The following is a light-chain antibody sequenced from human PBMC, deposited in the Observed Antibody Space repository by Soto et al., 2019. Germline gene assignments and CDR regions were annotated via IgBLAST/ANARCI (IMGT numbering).Light chain of an antibody. CDR3: QQYHDWPALT. CDR2: DAS. Sequence: ETRVTQSPATLSVSPGGRATLSCRASQGVGTNFAWYQQKPGQTPRLLIYDASTRATGVTAMFTGSGSGTEFTLTLTSLESEDSAVYYCQQYHDWPALTFGGGTKVDIK. CDR1: QGVGTN. V-gene: IGKV3-15*01. J-gene: IGKJ4*01.